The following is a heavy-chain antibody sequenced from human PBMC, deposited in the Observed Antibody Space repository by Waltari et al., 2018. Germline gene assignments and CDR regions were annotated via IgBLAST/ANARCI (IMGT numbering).Heavy chain of an antibody. CDR2: VSGSGATV. CDR3: AASRGVYWYFDF. V-gene: IGHV3-9*01. Sequence: EVQLVESGGGLVQPGRSLRLSCAASGFDFYDYAMLWVRKVPGKGRGWGSVVSGSGATVGYADSVNGRFAISRDNAKNSLYLQMNSLRVEDTAFYYCAASRGVYWYFDFWGRGTLVSVSS. J-gene: IGHJ2*01. CDR1: GFDFYDYA. D-gene: IGHD3-16*01.